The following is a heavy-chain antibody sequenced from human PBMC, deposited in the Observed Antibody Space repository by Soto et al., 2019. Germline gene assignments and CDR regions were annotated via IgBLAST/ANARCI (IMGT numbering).Heavy chain of an antibody. CDR3: VRGYCTTSPCSGDFQF. V-gene: IGHV1-46*01. Sequence: ASVKVSCKASVYKFTTYFIHCVRQAPGQGLEWMGMIHPSGDTGYAQKFRGRVTMTIDTSTTTAYMELRNLTSEDTAVYFSVRGYCTTSPCSGDFQFWGQGTLVTVSS. D-gene: IGHD2-15*01. CDR1: VYKFTTYF. CDR2: IHPSGDT. J-gene: IGHJ1*01.